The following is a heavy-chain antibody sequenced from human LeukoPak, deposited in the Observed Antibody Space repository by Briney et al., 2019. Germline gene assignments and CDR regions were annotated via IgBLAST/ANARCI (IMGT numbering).Heavy chain of an antibody. V-gene: IGHV3-7*01. D-gene: IGHD4-17*01. Sequence: PGGSLRLSCAASGFTFSRYWMSWVRQAPGKGLEWVANIKHDESEKYYVDSVKGRFTISRDNAKSSLYLQMNSLRVEDSAVYYCARTRNGDGDYWGQGTLVTVSS. CDR3: ARTRNGDGDY. CDR1: GFTFSRYW. CDR2: IKHDESEK. J-gene: IGHJ4*02.